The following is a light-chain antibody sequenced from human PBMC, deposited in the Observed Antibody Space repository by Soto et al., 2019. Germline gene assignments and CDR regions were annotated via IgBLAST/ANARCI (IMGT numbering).Light chain of an antibody. CDR1: QSVLYSSNNKNY. Sequence: DSVMTQSTASLAVSLGERATINCKSSQSVLYSSNNKNYLAWYQQKPGQPPKLLIYWASTRESGVPDRFSGSGSGTDFTLTISSLQAEDVAVYYCQQYYSTPLTFAGGTKVDI. J-gene: IGKJ4*01. CDR2: WAS. CDR3: QQYYSTPLT. V-gene: IGKV4-1*01.